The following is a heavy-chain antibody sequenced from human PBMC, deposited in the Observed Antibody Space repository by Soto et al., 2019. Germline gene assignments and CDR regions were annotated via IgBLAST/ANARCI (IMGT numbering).Heavy chain of an antibody. Sequence: GGSLRLSCAASGFTFSSYWMSWVRQAPGKGLEWVANIKQDGSEKYYVDSVKGRFTISRDNAKNSLYLQMNSLRAEDTAVYFCARAVNSGSYYDAFDIWGQGTMFTVSS. CDR3: ARAVNSGSYYDAFDI. J-gene: IGHJ3*02. CDR2: IKQDGSEK. CDR1: GFTFSSYW. V-gene: IGHV3-7*01. D-gene: IGHD1-26*01.